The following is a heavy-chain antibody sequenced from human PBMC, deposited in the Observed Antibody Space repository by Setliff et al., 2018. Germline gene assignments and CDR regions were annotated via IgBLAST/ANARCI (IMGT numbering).Heavy chain of an antibody. Sequence: PSETLSLTCAVYGGSFSGYYWSWIRQPPGKRLEWIGEIIHSGSTNYNPSLKSRVTISVDTSKNQFSLKLSSVTAADTAVYYCARDGSSSWYAGMDWGQGNLVTASS. CDR1: GGSFSGYY. V-gene: IGHV4-34*12. D-gene: IGHD6-13*01. J-gene: IGHJ4*02. CDR2: IIHSGST. CDR3: ARDGSSSWYAGMD.